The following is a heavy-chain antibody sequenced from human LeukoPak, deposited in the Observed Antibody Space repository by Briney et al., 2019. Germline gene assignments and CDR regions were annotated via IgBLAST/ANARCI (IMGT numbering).Heavy chain of an antibody. CDR3: ARAAVTLELLSEHYYFDY. CDR1: GFPFSGFY. D-gene: IGHD2-21*01. V-gene: IGHV3-11*06. J-gene: IGHJ4*02. Sequence: GGSLRLSCAASGFPFSGFYMTWIRQAPGKGPEWLSDISSSGDYTDYADSVKGRFTISRDNTKNSLYLQMTSLRAEDTAVYYCARAAVTLELLSEHYYFDYWGQGGLVTVSS. CDR2: ISSSGDYT.